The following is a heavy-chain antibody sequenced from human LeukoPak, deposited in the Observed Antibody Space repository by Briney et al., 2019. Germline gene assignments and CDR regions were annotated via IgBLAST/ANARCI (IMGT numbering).Heavy chain of an antibody. D-gene: IGHD6-19*01. Sequence: SETLTLTCTVSGGSISTYYWSWIRQPPGKGLEWIGYVYYSGATNYNPSLKSRVTISLDTSKNQFSLRLTSVTAADTAVYYCARRLAVTGIYCFDHWGQGTPVTVSS. CDR1: GGSISTYY. CDR3: ARRLAVTGIYCFDH. V-gene: IGHV4-59*08. CDR2: VYYSGAT. J-gene: IGHJ4*02.